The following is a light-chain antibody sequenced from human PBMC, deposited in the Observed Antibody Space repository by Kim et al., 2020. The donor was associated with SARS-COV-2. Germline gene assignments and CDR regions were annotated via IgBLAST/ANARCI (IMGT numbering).Light chain of an antibody. CDR1: QSVRGGH. CDR3: QHYGGPPYT. J-gene: IGKJ2*01. Sequence: EIVLTQSPGTLSLSLGERVALSCRASQSVRGGHLAWYQHRPGQTPRLLIYGTASRATGVPDRFSGSGSGTDFTLTSARLEPEDVAVYYCQHYGGPPYTFGQGTKLEI. V-gene: IGKV3-20*01. CDR2: GTA.